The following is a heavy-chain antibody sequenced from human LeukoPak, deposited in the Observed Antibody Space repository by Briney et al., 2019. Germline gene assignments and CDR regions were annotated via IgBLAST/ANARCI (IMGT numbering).Heavy chain of an antibody. CDR1: GYTLTSYY. CDR2: INPSGGST. Sequence: GASVKVSCKASGYTLTSYYMHWVRQAPGQGLEWMGIINPSGGSTSHAQKFQGRVTMTRDTSTSTVYMELSSLRSEDTAVYYCARDGLGYYFDYWGQGTLVTVSS. J-gene: IGHJ4*02. V-gene: IGHV1-46*01. CDR3: ARDGLGYYFDY. D-gene: IGHD3/OR15-3a*01.